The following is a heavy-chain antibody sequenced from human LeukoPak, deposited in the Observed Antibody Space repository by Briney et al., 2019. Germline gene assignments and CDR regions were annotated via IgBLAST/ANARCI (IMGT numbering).Heavy chain of an antibody. CDR2: ISSSGSTI. Sequence: PGGSLRLSCAASGFTFSSYEMNWVRQAPGKGLEWVPYISSSGSTIYYADSVKGRFTISRDNAKNSLYPQMNSLRAEDTAVYYCAREKSSGGDYWGQGTLVTVSS. CDR3: AREKSSGGDY. V-gene: IGHV3-48*03. D-gene: IGHD6-19*01. J-gene: IGHJ4*02. CDR1: GFTFSSYE.